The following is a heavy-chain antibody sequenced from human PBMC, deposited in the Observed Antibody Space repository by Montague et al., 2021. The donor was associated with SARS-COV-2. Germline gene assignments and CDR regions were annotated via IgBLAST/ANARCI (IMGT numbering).Heavy chain of an antibody. Sequence: PALVTPTQTLTLTCAFSGFSLSTSGFSVNWIRQPPGKALEWLALIDWENDRYFHTSLRTRLTISKDTSKNQVVLTVTDMDPVDTATYYCARLNWFGGNAFDVWGQGIVVTVSS. CDR3: ARLNWFGGNAFDV. V-gene: IGHV2-70*01. CDR2: IDWENDR. D-gene: IGHD3-10*01. J-gene: IGHJ3*01. CDR1: GFSLSTSGFS.